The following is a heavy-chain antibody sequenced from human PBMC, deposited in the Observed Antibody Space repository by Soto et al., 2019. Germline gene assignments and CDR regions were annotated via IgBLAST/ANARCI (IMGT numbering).Heavy chain of an antibody. CDR2: ISSGGGTT. J-gene: IGHJ4*02. CDR1: GFTFSNYA. V-gene: IGHV3-23*01. D-gene: IGHD2-15*01. CDR3: AKSVEMATIRPFDY. Sequence: PVGSLRLSCAASGFTFSNYAMTWVRQAPGKGLEWVSAISSGGGTTYYADSVKGRFTISRDNPKNTLYLQMSSLRADDTAVYYCAKSVEMATIRPFDYWGQGTLVTVSS.